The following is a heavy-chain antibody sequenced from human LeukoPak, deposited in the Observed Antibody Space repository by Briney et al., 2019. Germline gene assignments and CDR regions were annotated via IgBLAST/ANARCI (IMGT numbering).Heavy chain of an antibody. Sequence: ASVKVSCKASGFTFNHHGFTWVRQAPGQGLEWMGWISAYNGKTASVEKPQGRVTMTTDTSTSTAYMELRSLRSDDTAVYYCASGYCSGGSCYGYYYYGMDVWGQGTTVTVSS. CDR3: ASGYCSGGSCYGYYYYGMDV. J-gene: IGHJ6*02. V-gene: IGHV1-18*01. D-gene: IGHD2-15*01. CDR1: GFTFNHHG. CDR2: ISAYNGKT.